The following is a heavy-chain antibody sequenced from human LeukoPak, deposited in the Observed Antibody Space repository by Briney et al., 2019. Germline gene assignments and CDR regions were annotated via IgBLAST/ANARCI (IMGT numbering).Heavy chain of an antibody. CDR2: ISGSGGST. CDR1: GFTFSSYG. V-gene: IGHV3-23*01. D-gene: IGHD5-12*01. J-gene: IGHJ4*02. Sequence: GGSLRLSCAASGFTFSSYGMSWVRQAPGKGLEWVSAISGSGGSTYYADSVKGRFTISRDNSKNTLYLQMNSLRAEDTAVYYCAKGGYSGYVPFDYWGQGTLVTVSS. CDR3: AKGGYSGYVPFDY.